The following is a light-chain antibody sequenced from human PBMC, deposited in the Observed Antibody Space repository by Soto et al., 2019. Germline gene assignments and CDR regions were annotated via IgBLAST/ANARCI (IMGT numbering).Light chain of an antibody. CDR3: QRYNNWPPLT. CDR2: GAS. Sequence: EIVMTQSPATLSVSPGERATLSCRASQSVSSNLAWYQQKPGQAPRLLIYGASTRATGIPARFSGSGSGTEFTLTISSLQPEDFAVYYCQRYNNWPPLTFGGGTKVDIK. V-gene: IGKV3-15*01. J-gene: IGKJ4*01. CDR1: QSVSSN.